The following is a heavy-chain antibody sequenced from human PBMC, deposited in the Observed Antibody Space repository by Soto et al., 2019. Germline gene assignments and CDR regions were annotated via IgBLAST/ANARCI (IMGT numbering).Heavy chain of an antibody. V-gene: IGHV3-23*01. Sequence: GGSLRLSCAASGFTFSSYAMSWVRQAPGKGLEWVSAISAGGGDSYYADSVKGRFTISRDNSRNTLYLQMNSLRAEDMAVYYCAKGSASGRPYYFDYWGQGTLVTVSS. J-gene: IGHJ4*02. CDR3: AKGSASGRPYYFDY. CDR1: GFTFSSYA. D-gene: IGHD6-19*01. CDR2: ISAGGGDS.